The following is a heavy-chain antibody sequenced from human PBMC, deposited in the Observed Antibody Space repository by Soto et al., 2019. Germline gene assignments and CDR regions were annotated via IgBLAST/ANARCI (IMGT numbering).Heavy chain of an antibody. Sequence: PGGSLRLSCTVSGISFSNYWMSWVRQAPGKGLEWVADIREDGSEKYYVDSVKGRFTSSRDNSKNTLYLQMNSLRAEDTAVYYCARGPSCSTASCYTSGVFDCWGQGTLVTVSS. CDR3: ARGPSCSTASCYTSGVFDC. V-gene: IGHV3-7*03. J-gene: IGHJ4*02. D-gene: IGHD2-2*02. CDR1: GISFSNYW. CDR2: IREDGSEK.